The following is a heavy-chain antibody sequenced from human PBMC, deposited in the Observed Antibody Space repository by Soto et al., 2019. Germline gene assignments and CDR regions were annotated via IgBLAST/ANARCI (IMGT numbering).Heavy chain of an antibody. V-gene: IGHV4-28*01. CDR3: MLGSGWKDFDY. CDR2: ISYSGNA. D-gene: IGHD3-22*01. CDR1: GYSISSSNW. J-gene: IGHJ4*02. Sequence: SETLSLTCAVSGYSISSSNWWGWIRQPPGKGLEWIGYISYSGNAYYNPSLKSRVTMSVDTSKNQFSLHLSSVTAADTAVYYCMLGSGWKDFDYWGQGTLVTSPQ.